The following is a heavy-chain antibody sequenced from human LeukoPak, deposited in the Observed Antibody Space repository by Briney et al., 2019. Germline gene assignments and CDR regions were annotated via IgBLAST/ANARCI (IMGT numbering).Heavy chain of an antibody. CDR1: GGSFSGYY. D-gene: IGHD3-22*01. J-gene: IGHJ5*02. Sequence: SETLSLTCAVYGGSFSGYYWSWIRQPPGKGLEWIGEINHSGSTYYNPSLKSRVTISVDTSKNQFSLKLSSVTAADTAVYYCARHYYGSSGYPNWFDPWGQGTLVTVSS. CDR3: ARHYYGSSGYPNWFDP. V-gene: IGHV4-34*01. CDR2: INHSGST.